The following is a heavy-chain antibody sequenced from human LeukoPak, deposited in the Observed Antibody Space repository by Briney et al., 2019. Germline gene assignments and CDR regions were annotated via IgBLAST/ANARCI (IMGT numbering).Heavy chain of an antibody. V-gene: IGHV3-9*01. CDR3: AKVGYYYDSSGYYYFDY. Sequence: GGSLRLSCAASGFTFDDYAMHWVRQAPGKGLEWVSGISWNSGSIGYADSVKGRFTISRDNDKNSLYLQMNSLRAEDTALYYCAKVGYYYDSSGYYYFDYWGQGTLVTVSS. J-gene: IGHJ4*02. CDR1: GFTFDDYA. D-gene: IGHD3-22*01. CDR2: ISWNSGSI.